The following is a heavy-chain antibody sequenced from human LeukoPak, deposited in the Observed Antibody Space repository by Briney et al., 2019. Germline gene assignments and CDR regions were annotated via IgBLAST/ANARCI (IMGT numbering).Heavy chain of an antibody. CDR2: ISYDGSNK. Sequence: GGSLRLSCAASGFTFSSYAMHWVRQAPGKGLEWVAAISYDGSNKYYADSVKGRFTISRDNSKNTLYLQMNSLRAEDTAVYYCARPRGGWSLDYWGQGTLVTVSS. D-gene: IGHD2-15*01. CDR3: ARPRGGWSLDY. V-gene: IGHV3-30*04. CDR1: GFTFSSYA. J-gene: IGHJ4*02.